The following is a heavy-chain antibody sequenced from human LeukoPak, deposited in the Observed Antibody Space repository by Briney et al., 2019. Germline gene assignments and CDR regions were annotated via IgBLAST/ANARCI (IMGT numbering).Heavy chain of an antibody. CDR2: INASGGGS. CDR1: GFTFTSYA. J-gene: IGHJ6*02. V-gene: IGHV3-23*01. Sequence: GGSLRLSCAASGFTFTSYAMTWVRQAPGKGLEWVSGINASGGGSSYADSAKGRFTISRDNSRTTLSLQMNSLGAEDTGVYYCAKPSFSGDYEYYAMDVWGQGTTVTVSS. D-gene: IGHD3-3*02. CDR3: AKPSFSGDYEYYAMDV.